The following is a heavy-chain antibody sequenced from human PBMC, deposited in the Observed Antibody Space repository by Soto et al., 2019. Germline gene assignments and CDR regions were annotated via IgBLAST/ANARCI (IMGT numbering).Heavy chain of an antibody. CDR1: GFSFSTYG. Sequence: EMQLLESGGGLVQPGGSLRLSCVVSGFSFSTYGVTWVRQAPGKGLEWVCGVSGGSGVTHYTDSVKGRFTISEDDSKNTVYLQMHSLRGEDTAVYYCTRWNGYGDLWGQGTLVTVSS. J-gene: IGHJ5*02. V-gene: IGHV3-23*01. D-gene: IGHD1-1*01. CDR3: TRWNGYGDL. CDR2: VSGGSGVT.